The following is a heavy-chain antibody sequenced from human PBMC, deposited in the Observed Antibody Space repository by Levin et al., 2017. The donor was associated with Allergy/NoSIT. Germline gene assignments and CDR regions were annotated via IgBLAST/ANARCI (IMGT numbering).Heavy chain of an antibody. CDR3: ARIGQLYQFDY. D-gene: IGHD6-6*01. V-gene: IGHV1-2*02. Sequence: ASVKVSCKASGYTFTGSYMHWVRQAPGQGLEWMGWINPNSGVTKYAQKFQGRVTMTRDTSISTAYMELSRLKSDDTAMFYCARIGQLYQFDYWGQGTLVTVSS. CDR1: GYTFTGSY. CDR2: INPNSGVT. J-gene: IGHJ4*02.